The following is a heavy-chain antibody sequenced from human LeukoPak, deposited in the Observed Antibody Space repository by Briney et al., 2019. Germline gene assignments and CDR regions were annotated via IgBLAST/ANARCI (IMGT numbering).Heavy chain of an antibody. CDR3: ARETGTTVTYTHSNYYYYYMDV. CDR2: ISSSGSTI. V-gene: IGHV3-48*04. D-gene: IGHD4-17*01. J-gene: IGHJ6*03. Sequence: GGSLRLSCEASGFILSRYSMNWIRQAPGKGLEWVSYISSSGSTIYYADSVKGRFTISRDNAKNSLYLQMNSLRAEDTAVYYCARETGTTVTYTHSNYYYYYMDVWGKGTTATVSS. CDR1: GFILSRYS.